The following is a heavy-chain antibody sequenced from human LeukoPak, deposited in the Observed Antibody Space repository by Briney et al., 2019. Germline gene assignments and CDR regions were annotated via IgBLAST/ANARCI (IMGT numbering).Heavy chain of an antibody. V-gene: IGHV3-7*01. CDR2: IKQDGSEK. Sequence: GGSLRLSCAASGFTFSSYWMSWVRQAPGKGLEWVANIKQDGSEKYYVDSVKGRFTISRDNAKNSLYLQMNSLRVEDTAVYYCARDMLPDGYSSGWYEYWGQGTLVTVSS. D-gene: IGHD6-19*01. CDR3: ARDMLPDGYSSGWYEY. J-gene: IGHJ4*02. CDR1: GFTFSSYW.